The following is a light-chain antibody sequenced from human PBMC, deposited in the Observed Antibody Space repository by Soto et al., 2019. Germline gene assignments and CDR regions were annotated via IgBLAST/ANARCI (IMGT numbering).Light chain of an antibody. J-gene: IGLJ1*01. CDR1: SSDVGAYDY. V-gene: IGLV2-14*03. Sequence: QSVLTQPASVSGSPGQSITISCTGTSSDVGAYDYVSWYQQHPDKAPKLMIYEVSNRRSGVSNRCSGSKSVNTATLTISVLQADDEADYYCSSYTSSSARVFGTGTKVTVL. CDR3: SSYTSSSARV. CDR2: EVS.